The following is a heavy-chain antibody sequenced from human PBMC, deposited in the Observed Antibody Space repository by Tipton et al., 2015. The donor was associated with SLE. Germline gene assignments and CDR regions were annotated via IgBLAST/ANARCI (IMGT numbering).Heavy chain of an antibody. J-gene: IGHJ4*02. CDR2: IYYSGST. Sequence: TLSLTCTASGGSISSYYWSWIRQPPGKGLEWIGYIYYSGSTNYNPSLKSRVTISVATSKNQFSLKLSSVTAADTAVYYCARESSWDPLFDYWGQGTLVTVSS. D-gene: IGHD6-13*01. V-gene: IGHV4-59*01. CDR3: ARESSWDPLFDY. CDR1: GGSISSYY.